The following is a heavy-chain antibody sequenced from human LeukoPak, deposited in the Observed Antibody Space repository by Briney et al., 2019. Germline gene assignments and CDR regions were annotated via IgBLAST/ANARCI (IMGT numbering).Heavy chain of an antibody. V-gene: IGHV1-2*02. CDR2: INPNSGGT. D-gene: IGHD3-16*02. Sequence: ASLKVSCKASGYTFTGYYMNSVRQAPVQRLEWMGWINPNSGGTNYAQKFQGRVTMTRDTSISTAYMELSRLRSDDTAVYYCARGTEGVYDYVWGSYRPHFDYWGQGTLVTVSS. CDR3: ARGTEGVYDYVWGSYRPHFDY. CDR1: GYTFTGYY. J-gene: IGHJ4*02.